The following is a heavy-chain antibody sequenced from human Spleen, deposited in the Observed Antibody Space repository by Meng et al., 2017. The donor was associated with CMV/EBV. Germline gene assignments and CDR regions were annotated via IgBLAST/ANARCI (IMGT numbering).Heavy chain of an antibody. CDR3: ARDADPGDFDF. CDR1: GYTFTGYY. V-gene: IGHV1-2*02. CDR2: INPNSGGT. D-gene: IGHD7-27*01. Sequence: CKASGYTFTGYYIPWVRQAPGQGLEWMGWINPNSGGTNYEEKFQGRVTMTRDTSITTAYMEVSRLRSDDTAVYYCARDADPGDFDFWGQGTLVTVSS. J-gene: IGHJ4*02.